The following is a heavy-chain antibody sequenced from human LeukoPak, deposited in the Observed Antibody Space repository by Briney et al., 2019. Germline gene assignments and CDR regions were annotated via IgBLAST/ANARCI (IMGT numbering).Heavy chain of an antibody. CDR1: GYTFSGYY. V-gene: IGHV1-2*02. CDR3: ARDPRYYDFWGGYYNEDYYYYYMDV. Sequence: ASVKVSCKASGYTFSGYYIHWVRRAPGQGLEWMGWISPYNGGTNYAQNFQGRITMTRDTSITTAYMELSRLRSDDTAVYYCARDPRYYDFWGGYYNEDYYYYYMDVWGKGTTVTVSS. J-gene: IGHJ6*03. CDR2: ISPYNGGT. D-gene: IGHD3-3*01.